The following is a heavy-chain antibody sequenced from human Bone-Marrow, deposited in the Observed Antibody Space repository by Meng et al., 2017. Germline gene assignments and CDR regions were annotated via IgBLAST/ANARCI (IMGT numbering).Heavy chain of an antibody. V-gene: IGHV1-46*01. D-gene: IGHD3-10*01. J-gene: IGHJ3*02. CDR3: ARDPASTMVRDRDAFDI. Sequence: ASVKVSCKASGGTFSSYAISWVRQAPGQGLEWMGIIDPSGGSTSYAQKFQGRVTMTRDTSTSTVYMELSSLRSEDTAVYYCARDPASTMVRDRDAFDIWGQGTRVTGSS. CDR1: GGTFSSYA. CDR2: IDPSGGST.